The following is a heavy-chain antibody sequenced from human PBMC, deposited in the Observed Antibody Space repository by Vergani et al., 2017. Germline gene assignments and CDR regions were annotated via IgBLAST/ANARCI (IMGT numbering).Heavy chain of an antibody. J-gene: IGHJ1*01. Sequence: QLQLQESGPGLVKPSETLSLTCTVSGVSIGSNSYYWGWLRQPPGKGLEWIGTIYYTGTTYYNEAHKSRLTISVDTSKNQFSLNLTSVTAADTAVYYCTRHGRSGWAGYFQHWGQGTRSPPP. CDR1: GVSIGSNSYY. CDR3: TRHGRSGWAGYFQH. V-gene: IGHV4-39*01. D-gene: IGHD6-19*01. CDR2: IYYTGTT.